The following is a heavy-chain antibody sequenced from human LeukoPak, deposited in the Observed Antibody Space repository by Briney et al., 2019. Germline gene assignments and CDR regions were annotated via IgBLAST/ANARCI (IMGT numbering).Heavy chain of an antibody. CDR1: GYTFTGYY. D-gene: IGHD2-15*01. V-gene: IGHV1-2*02. CDR2: INPNSGGT. J-gene: IGHJ4*02. Sequence: ASVKVSCKASGYTFTGYYMHWVRQAPGQGLEWMGWINPNSGGTNYAQKFQGRVTMTRDTSISTAYMELSRLRSDDTAVYYCARDRCSGGSCPIDYWGQGTLVTVSS. CDR3: ARDRCSGGSCPIDY.